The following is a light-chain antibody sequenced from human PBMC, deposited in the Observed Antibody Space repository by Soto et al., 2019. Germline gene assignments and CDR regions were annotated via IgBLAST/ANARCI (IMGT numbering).Light chain of an antibody. Sequence: EIVLTQSPATLSLSPGERATLSCRASQSVSSYLAWYQQKPGQAPRLLISDASNRATGIPARFSGSGSGTAFTLTISSLEPEDFSVYYCQQRSNLLFTFGPGTKVDIQ. J-gene: IGKJ3*01. CDR2: DAS. CDR1: QSVSSY. V-gene: IGKV3-11*01. CDR3: QQRSNLLFT.